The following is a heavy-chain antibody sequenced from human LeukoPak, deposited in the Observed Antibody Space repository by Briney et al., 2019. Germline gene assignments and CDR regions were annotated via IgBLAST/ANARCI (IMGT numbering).Heavy chain of an antibody. CDR1: GYTFTSYA. J-gene: IGHJ5*02. CDR2: INAGNGNT. D-gene: IGHD3-3*01. V-gene: IGHV1-3*01. Sequence: ASVKVSCKASGYTFTSYAMHWVRQALGQRLEWMGWINAGNGNTKYSQKFQGRVTITRDTSASTAYMELSSLRSEDTAVYYCARESVLEWLSTGWFDPWGQGTLVTVSS. CDR3: ARESVLEWLSTGWFDP.